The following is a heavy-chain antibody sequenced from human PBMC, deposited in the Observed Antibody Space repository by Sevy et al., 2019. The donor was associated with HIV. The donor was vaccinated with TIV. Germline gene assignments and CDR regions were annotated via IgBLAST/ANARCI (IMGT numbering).Heavy chain of an antibody. J-gene: IGHJ6*02. CDR3: AKGTMPYYYYYYDMDV. V-gene: IGHV3-23*01. D-gene: IGHD2-2*01. Sequence: GGYLRLSCAASGFTFSSYGMTWVRQAPGKGLEWVSAISGSGGSTYYADSVKGRFTISRDISKNMLYVQMNSLRAEDTAVYYCAKGTMPYYYYYYDMDVWGQGTTVTVSS. CDR2: ISGSGGST. CDR1: GFTFSSYG.